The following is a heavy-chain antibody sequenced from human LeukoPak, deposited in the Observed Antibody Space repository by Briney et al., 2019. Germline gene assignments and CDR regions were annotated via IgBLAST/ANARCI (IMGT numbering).Heavy chain of an antibody. CDR2: IIPIFGTA. CDR3: ARAGYCSSTSCYSAGYYYGSGSYYNGLSFDY. J-gene: IGHJ4*02. CDR1: GGTFSSYA. D-gene: IGHD3-10*01. Sequence: ASVKVSCKASGGTFSSYAISWVRQAPGQGLEWMGGIIPIFGTANYAQKFQGRVTMTRDTSTSTVYMELSSLRSEDTAVYYCARAGYCSSTSCYSAGYYYGSGSYYNGLSFDYWGQGTLVTVSS. V-gene: IGHV1-69*05.